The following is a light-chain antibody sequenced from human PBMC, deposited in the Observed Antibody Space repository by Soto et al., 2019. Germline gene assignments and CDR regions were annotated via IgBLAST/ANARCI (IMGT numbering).Light chain of an antibody. V-gene: IGKV3-15*01. CDR3: QQYHPWPPVST. Sequence: EIVMTQSPATLSVSPGERATLSCRASQSVSTNLAWYQQKPGQAPRLLIHSASTRATGIPAKFSGSGSGTEFTLTISSLQSEDIAVYYCQQYHPWPPVSTFGQGTKVEIK. CDR1: QSVSTN. J-gene: IGKJ2*01. CDR2: SAS.